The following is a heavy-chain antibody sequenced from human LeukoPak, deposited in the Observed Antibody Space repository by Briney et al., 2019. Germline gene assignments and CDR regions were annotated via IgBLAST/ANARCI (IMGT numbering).Heavy chain of an antibody. CDR3: ARQYDTVFAY. V-gene: IGHV1-2*02. CDR2: INPNSGVT. J-gene: IGHJ4*02. Sequence: ASVRVSCKASGYTFSDYYMHWVRQAPGQGLEWMGWINPNSGVTNYVRKFQGRVTMTRDTSISTAYMELSRVTSDDTAVYYCARQYDTVFAYWGQGTLVTVSS. CDR1: GYTFSDYY. D-gene: IGHD3-22*01.